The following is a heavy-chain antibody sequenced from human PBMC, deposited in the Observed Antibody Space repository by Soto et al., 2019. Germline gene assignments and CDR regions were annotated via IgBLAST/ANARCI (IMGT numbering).Heavy chain of an antibody. Sequence: QVQLVQSGAEVKKPGASVMLSCKASGYTFTSYYMHWVRQAPGQGLEWMGIINPDGGSTRYAQKVQGSLTMTRDTSTMTFHMELSSLRSEDTAMYYCAKAPRGGVIITTYSAHIDYGGQGTLVTVSS. D-gene: IGHD3-3*01. CDR1: GYTFTSYY. J-gene: IGHJ4*02. V-gene: IGHV1-46*01. CDR2: INPDGGST. CDR3: AKAPRGGVIITTYSAHIDY.